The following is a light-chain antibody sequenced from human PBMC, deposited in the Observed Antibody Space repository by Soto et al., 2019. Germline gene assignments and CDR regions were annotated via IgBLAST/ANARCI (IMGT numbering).Light chain of an antibody. Sequence: QSALTQPASVSGSPGQSITISCTGTSSDVGGYNYVSWYQQHPGKAPKLMIYDVSNRPSGVSNRFSGSKSGNTASLTISGLQAEYVAEYYCSSYTSSITLLDGFGTGTKVTVL. CDR3: SSYTSSITLLDG. CDR2: DVS. J-gene: IGLJ1*01. V-gene: IGLV2-14*01. CDR1: SSDVGGYNY.